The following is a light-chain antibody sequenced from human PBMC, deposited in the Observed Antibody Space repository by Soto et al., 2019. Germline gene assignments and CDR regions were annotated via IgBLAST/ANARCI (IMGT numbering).Light chain of an antibody. CDR1: QGISSA. CDR3: QQFNSYPYT. CDR2: DAS. V-gene: IGKV1-13*02. J-gene: IGKJ2*01. Sequence: AIQLTQSPSSLSASVGDRVTITCRASQGISSALAWYQQRAGKAPKLLIFDASTLESGVPSRFGGSGSGTEFTLSISSLQPEDFASYYCQQFNSYPYTFGQGTNLDIK.